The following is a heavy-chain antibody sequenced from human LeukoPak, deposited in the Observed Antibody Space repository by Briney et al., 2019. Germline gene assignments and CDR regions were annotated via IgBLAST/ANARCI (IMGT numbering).Heavy chain of an antibody. J-gene: IGHJ4*02. CDR1: GGTFSSYA. V-gene: IGHV1-2*02. Sequence: ASVKVSCKASGGTFSSYAISWVRQAPGQGLEWMGWINPNSGGTNYAQKFQGRVTMTRGTSISTAYMELSRLRSDDTAVYYCARGYDSSGYWGQGTLVTVSS. CDR3: ARGYDSSGY. CDR2: INPNSGGT. D-gene: IGHD3-22*01.